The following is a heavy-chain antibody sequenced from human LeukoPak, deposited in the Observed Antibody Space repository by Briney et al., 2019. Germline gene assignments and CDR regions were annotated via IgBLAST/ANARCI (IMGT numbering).Heavy chain of an antibody. D-gene: IGHD3-22*01. CDR1: GFTFSSYA. Sequence: GGSLRLSCAASGFTFSSYAMSWVRQAPGKGLEWVSAISGSGGSTYYADSVKGRSTISRDNSKNTLYLQINSLRAEDTAVYYCAKGIYDSSGYYSDYWGQGTLVTVSS. CDR2: ISGSGGST. J-gene: IGHJ4*02. CDR3: AKGIYDSSGYYSDY. V-gene: IGHV3-23*01.